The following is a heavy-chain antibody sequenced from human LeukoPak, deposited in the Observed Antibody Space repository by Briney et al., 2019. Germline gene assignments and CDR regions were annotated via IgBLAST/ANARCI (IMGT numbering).Heavy chain of an antibody. CDR2: INHSGST. J-gene: IGHJ4*02. CDR1: GGSFSGYY. V-gene: IGHV4-34*01. Sequence: SSETLSLTCAVYGGSFSGYYWSWIRQPPGKGLEWIGEINHSGSTNYNPSLKSRVTISVDTSKNQFSLKLSSVTAADTAVYYCARVVHCSSTSCHRLYDYWGQGTLVTVSS. CDR3: ARVVHCSSTSCHRLYDY. D-gene: IGHD2-2*01.